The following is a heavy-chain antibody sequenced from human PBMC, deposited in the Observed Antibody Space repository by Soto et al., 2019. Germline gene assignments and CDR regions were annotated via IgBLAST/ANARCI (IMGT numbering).Heavy chain of an antibody. Sequence: SQTLSLTCTVSGGSISSYYWSWIRQPPGKGLEWIGYIYYSGSTNYNPSLKSRVTISVDTSKNQFSLKLSSVTAADTAVYYCAREGYGRHYMDVWGKGTTVTVSS. J-gene: IGHJ6*03. CDR2: IYYSGST. D-gene: IGHD5-12*01. CDR3: AREGYGRHYMDV. CDR1: GGSISSYY. V-gene: IGHV4-59*01.